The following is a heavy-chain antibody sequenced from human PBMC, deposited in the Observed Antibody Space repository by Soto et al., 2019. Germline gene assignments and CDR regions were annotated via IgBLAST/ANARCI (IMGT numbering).Heavy chain of an antibody. J-gene: IGHJ4*02. D-gene: IGHD3-9*01. V-gene: IGHV4-59*01. CDR3: ARGVVMGRYFDLLGTPVYYFDY. Sequence: PSETLSLTCTVSGGSISSYYWSWIRQPPGKGLEWIGYIYYSGSTNYNPSLKSRVTISVDTSKNQFSLKLSSVTAADTAVYYCARGVVMGRYFDLLGTPVYYFDYWGQGTLVTVSS. CDR1: GGSISSYY. CDR2: IYYSGST.